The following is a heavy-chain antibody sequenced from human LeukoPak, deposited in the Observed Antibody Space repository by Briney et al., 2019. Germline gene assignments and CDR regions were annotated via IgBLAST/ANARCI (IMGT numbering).Heavy chain of an antibody. CDR1: GGTFSSYA. J-gene: IGHJ4*02. CDR3: ARGIAVVHYFDY. CDR2: IIPIFGTA. Sequence: ASEKVSCKASGGTFSSYAISWVRQAPGQGLEWMGGIIPIFGTANYAQKLQGRVTITADESTSTAYMELSSLRSEATAVYYCARGIAVVHYFDYWGQGTLVTVSS. V-gene: IGHV1-69*13. D-gene: IGHD6-19*01.